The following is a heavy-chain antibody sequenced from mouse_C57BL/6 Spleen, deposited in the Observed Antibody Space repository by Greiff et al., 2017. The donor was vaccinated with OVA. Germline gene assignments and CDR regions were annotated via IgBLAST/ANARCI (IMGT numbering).Heavy chain of an antibody. CDR3: ARRGYYGNYDY. D-gene: IGHD2-1*01. Sequence: QVQLQQPGAELVKPGASVKLSCKASGYTFTSYWMQWVKQRPGQGLEWIGEIDPSDSYTNYNQKFKGKATLTVDTSSSTAYMQLSSLTSEDSAVYDYARRGYYGNYDYWGQGTTLTVSS. CDR2: IDPSDSYT. CDR1: GYTFTSYW. J-gene: IGHJ2*01. V-gene: IGHV1-50*01.